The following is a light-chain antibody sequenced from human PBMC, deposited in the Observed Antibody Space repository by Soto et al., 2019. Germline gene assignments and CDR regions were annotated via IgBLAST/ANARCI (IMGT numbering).Light chain of an antibody. J-gene: IGLJ3*02. CDR3: QTWGTGTVV. Sequence: QPVLTQSPSASASVGASVKLTCTLSAGHNTYAIAWHQQQPEKGPRYLMNLNSDGSHTKGDGIPDRFSGSSSGAVRYLTISSLQPEDEADYYCQTWGTGTVVFGGGTQLTVL. V-gene: IGLV4-69*01. CDR2: LNSDGSH. CDR1: AGHNTYA.